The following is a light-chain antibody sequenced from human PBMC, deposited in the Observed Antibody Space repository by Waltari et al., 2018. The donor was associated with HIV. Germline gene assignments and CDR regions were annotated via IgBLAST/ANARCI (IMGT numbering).Light chain of an antibody. CDR2: WAS. CDR1: QSVLYSSNNNNY. J-gene: IGKJ4*01. Sequence: IVMTQSPDSLALSLGEGATINCKSSQSVLYSSNNNNYLAWYQQKPGQPPKLLIYWASTRESGVPDRFSGSGSGTDFTLTISSLQAEDVAIYYCQQYYNTPLTFGGGTRVEIK. CDR3: QQYYNTPLT. V-gene: IGKV4-1*01.